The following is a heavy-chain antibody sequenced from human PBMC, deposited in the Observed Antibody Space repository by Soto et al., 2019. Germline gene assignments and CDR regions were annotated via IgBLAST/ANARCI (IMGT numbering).Heavy chain of an antibody. CDR2: ISHSGST. CDR3: ARGLGGRSDF. Sequence: SETMSLTCAVYGETFSAYHWSWIRQPPGKGLEWIGEISHSGSTNYNPSLKSRVTISVDRSKNQFSLKLRSLTAADTAVYYCARGLGGRSDFWGQGNLVTVS. V-gene: IGHV4-34*01. CDR1: GETFSAYH. J-gene: IGHJ4*02.